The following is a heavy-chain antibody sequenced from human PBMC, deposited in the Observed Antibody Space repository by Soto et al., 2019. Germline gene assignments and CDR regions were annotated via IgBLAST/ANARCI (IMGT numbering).Heavy chain of an antibody. V-gene: IGHV4-59*08. J-gene: IGHJ4*02. Sequence: SETLSLTCTVSGGSMISYYWSWIRQPPGKGLEWIGYIYYGGSTNYNPSLNSRVTISVDTSKNQFSLKLSSVTAADTAVYYCARRYGSAIDYWGQGTLVTVSS. CDR1: GGSMISYY. CDR3: ARRYGSAIDY. CDR2: IYYGGST. D-gene: IGHD1-26*01.